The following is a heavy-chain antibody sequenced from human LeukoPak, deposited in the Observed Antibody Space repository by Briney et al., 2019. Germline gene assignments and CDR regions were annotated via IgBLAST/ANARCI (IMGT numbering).Heavy chain of an antibody. CDR2: IWNDGRET. CDR3: ARIGGPYSFDF. CDR1: GFTLSNYW. Sequence: GGSLRLSCAASGFTLSNYWMTWVRQAPGKGLEWVASIWNDGRETYYVDSVKGRFTISRDNAQNSLYLHMNSLRAEDTAVYYCARIGGPYSFDFWGQGTLVTVSS. V-gene: IGHV3-7*03. D-gene: IGHD2-15*01. J-gene: IGHJ4*02.